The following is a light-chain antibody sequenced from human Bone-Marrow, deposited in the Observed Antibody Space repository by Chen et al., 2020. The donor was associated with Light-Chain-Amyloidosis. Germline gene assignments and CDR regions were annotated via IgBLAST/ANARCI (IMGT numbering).Light chain of an antibody. J-gene: IGLJ1*01. CDR2: EVT. Sequence: QSALTQPASVSGSPGQSITISCTGTSSDVGGDNHVSWYQQHPDKAPKLMIYEVTNRPSWVPDRVSGSKSANTASLTISGLQTEDEADYFCSSYTITNTLVFGSGTSVTVL. CDR1: SSDVGGDNH. CDR3: SSYTITNTLV. V-gene: IGLV2-14*01.